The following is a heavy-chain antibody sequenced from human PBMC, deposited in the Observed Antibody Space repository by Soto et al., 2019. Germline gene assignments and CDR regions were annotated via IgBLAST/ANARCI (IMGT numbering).Heavy chain of an antibody. Sequence: QVQLVQSGAEVKKPGSSVKVSCKASGGTFSSYAISWVRQAPGQGLEWMGGIIPIFGTANYAQKFQGRVTITADESTSTAYMELSSLRSEDTAVYYCARELECGGDFYYYYGMDVWGQGTTVTVSS. D-gene: IGHD2-21*02. J-gene: IGHJ6*02. CDR1: GGTFSSYA. CDR3: ARELECGGDFYYYYGMDV. CDR2: IIPIFGTA. V-gene: IGHV1-69*01.